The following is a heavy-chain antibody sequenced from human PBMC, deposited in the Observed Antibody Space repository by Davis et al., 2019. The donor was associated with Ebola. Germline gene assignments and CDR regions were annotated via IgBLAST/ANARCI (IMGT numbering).Heavy chain of an antibody. D-gene: IGHD3-22*01. V-gene: IGHV3-23*01. J-gene: IGHJ4*02. Sequence: GESLKISCAASGFTFSSYAMSWVRQAPGKGLEWVSAISGSGGSTYYADSVKGRFTISRDNSKNTLYLQMNSLRAEDTAVYYCAKEISDYDSSGLDYWGQGTLVTVSS. CDR3: AKEISDYDSSGLDY. CDR2: ISGSGGST. CDR1: GFTFSSYA.